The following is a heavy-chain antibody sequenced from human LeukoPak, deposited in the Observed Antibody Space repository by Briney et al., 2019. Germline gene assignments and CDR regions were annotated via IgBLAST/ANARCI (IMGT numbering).Heavy chain of an antibody. CDR1: GYTFTSYD. V-gene: IGHV1-8*01. Sequence: EASVKVSCKASGYTFTSYDINWVRQATGQGLEWMGWMNPNSGNTGYAQKFQGRVTMTRNTSISTAYMELSSLRSEDTGVYYCARGGGDYDFWSGYYYFDYWGQGTLVTVSS. D-gene: IGHD3-3*01. CDR2: MNPNSGNT. CDR3: ARGGGDYDFWSGYYYFDY. J-gene: IGHJ4*02.